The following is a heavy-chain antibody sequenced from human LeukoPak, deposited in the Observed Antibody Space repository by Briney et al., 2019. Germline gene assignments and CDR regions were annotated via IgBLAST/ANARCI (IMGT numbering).Heavy chain of an antibody. CDR2: ISWNSGSI. Sequence: QPGGSLRLSCAVSGFTFDDYAMHWVRQAPGKGLEWVSGISWNSGSIGYADSVKGRFTISRDNAKNSLYLQMNSLRAEDTALYYCAKTRGSGWYWGLDYWGQGTLVTVSS. V-gene: IGHV3-9*01. J-gene: IGHJ4*02. CDR3: AKTRGSGWYWGLDY. CDR1: GFTFDDYA. D-gene: IGHD6-19*01.